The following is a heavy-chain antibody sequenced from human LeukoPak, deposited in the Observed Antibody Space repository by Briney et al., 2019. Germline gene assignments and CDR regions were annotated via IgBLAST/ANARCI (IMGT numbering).Heavy chain of an antibody. J-gene: IGHJ4*02. V-gene: IGHV3-30*02. CDR3: ARILDSAWGELGY. CDR1: GFTVSSNY. CDR2: IRSDGSNK. D-gene: IGHD6-19*01. Sequence: GGSLRLSCAASGFTVSSNYMHWVRQAPGKGLEWMAFIRSDGSNKYYADSVKGRFTISRDNSKNTLYLQMNSLRAEDTAVYCCARILDSAWGELGYWGQGTLVTVSS.